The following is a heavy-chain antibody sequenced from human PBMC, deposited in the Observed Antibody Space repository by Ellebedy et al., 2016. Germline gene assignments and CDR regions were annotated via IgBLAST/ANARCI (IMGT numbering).Heavy chain of an antibody. CDR1: GYTFSSYV. CDR2: ISVSNGDT. J-gene: IGHJ4*02. V-gene: IGHV1-18*01. CDR3: ARFNYSGRYR. D-gene: IGHD5-24*01. Sequence: ASVKVSXXASGYTFSSYVISWVRQAPGQGLEWMGWISVSNGDTNFAQKLQGRITMTRDTSTSTVYMELRSLRFDDTAVYYCARFNYSGRYRWGQGTLVTVSS.